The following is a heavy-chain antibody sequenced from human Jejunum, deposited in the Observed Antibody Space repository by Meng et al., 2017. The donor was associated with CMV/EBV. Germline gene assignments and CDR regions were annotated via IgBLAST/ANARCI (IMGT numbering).Heavy chain of an antibody. CDR1: GFTFSGYA. Sequence: GFTFSGYAMSWVRQAPGKGLEWVSSVSGDGHSTHYADSVKGRFTISRDNLKDTLFLQMDSLRAEDTAVYYCANWGVTVAGSHTYWGQGTLVTVSS. CDR3: ANWGVTVAGSHTY. CDR2: VSGDGHST. D-gene: IGHD6-19*01. J-gene: IGHJ4*02. V-gene: IGHV3-23*01.